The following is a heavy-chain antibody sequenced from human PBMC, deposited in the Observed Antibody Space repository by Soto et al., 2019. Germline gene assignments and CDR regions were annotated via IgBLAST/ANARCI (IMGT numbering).Heavy chain of an antibody. CDR3: ARVSGSIKPPYYFDY. Sequence: VQLVASGGGLVQPGGSLRLSCAASGFTFSSYWMSWVRQAPGKGLEWVANIKQDGSEKYYGDSVKGRFTISRDNAKNSLYLQMNSLRAEDTAVYYCARVSGSIKPPYYFDYWGQGTLVTVSS. CDR1: GFTFSSYW. D-gene: IGHD3-10*01. V-gene: IGHV3-7*01. J-gene: IGHJ4*02. CDR2: IKQDGSEK.